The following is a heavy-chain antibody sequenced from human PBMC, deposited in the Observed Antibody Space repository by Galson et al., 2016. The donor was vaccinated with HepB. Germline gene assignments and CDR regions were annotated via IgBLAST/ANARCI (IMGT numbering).Heavy chain of an antibody. CDR3: ARVLDISAVTTCFDY. V-gene: IGHV1-69*13. D-gene: IGHD6-13*01. CDR1: GGTSSSYA. Sequence: SVKVSCKASGGTSSSYAISWVRLAPGQGLEWMGVIMPMFGTSNYAEKSQGRVTITADEPSSTVFLQLPSLRSEDTAVYYCARVLDISAVTTCFDYWGQGTLVTVSS. J-gene: IGHJ4*02. CDR2: IMPMFGTS.